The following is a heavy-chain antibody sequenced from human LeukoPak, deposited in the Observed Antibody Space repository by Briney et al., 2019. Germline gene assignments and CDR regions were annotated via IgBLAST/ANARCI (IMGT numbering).Heavy chain of an antibody. CDR2: MNPNSGKP. D-gene: IGHD2-2*02. CDR3: VRGRSYQLLYLFDY. Sequence: ASVKVSCKASGYTFTSYDINWVRQATGQGLERMAWMNPNSGKPGYAQKFQGRVTMTRNTSISTAYIELSSLRSEDTAVYYCVRGRSYQLLYLFDYWGQGTLVTVSS. V-gene: IGHV1-8*01. J-gene: IGHJ4*02. CDR1: GYTFTSYD.